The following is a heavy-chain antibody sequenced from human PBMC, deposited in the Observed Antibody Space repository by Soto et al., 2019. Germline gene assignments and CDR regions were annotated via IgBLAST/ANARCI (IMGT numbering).Heavy chain of an antibody. V-gene: IGHV1-69*13. CDR3: ARGITGTTWFRGNWFDP. Sequence: SVKVSCKASGGTFSSYAISWVRQAPGQGLEWMGGIIPIFGTANYAQKFQGRVTITADESTSTAYMELSSLRSEDTAVYYCARGITGTTWFRGNWFDPWGQGTLVTVSS. D-gene: IGHD1-7*01. CDR2: IIPIFGTA. J-gene: IGHJ5*02. CDR1: GGTFSSYA.